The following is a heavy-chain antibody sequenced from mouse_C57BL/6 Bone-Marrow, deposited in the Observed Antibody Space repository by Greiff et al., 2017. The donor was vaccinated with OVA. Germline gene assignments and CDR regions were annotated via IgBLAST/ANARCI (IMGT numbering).Heavy chain of an antibody. CDR3: VRRGYYGSSYVGIDYAMDY. V-gene: IGHV10-1*01. CDR2: IRSKSNNYAT. J-gene: IGHJ4*01. D-gene: IGHD1-1*01. CDR1: GFSFNTYA. Sequence: EVKLMESGGGLVQPKGSLKLSCAASGFSFNTYAMNWVRQAPGKGLEWVARIRSKSNNYATYYADSVKDRFTISRDDSESMLYLQMNNVKTEDTAMYYCVRRGYYGSSYVGIDYAMDYWGQGTSVTVSS.